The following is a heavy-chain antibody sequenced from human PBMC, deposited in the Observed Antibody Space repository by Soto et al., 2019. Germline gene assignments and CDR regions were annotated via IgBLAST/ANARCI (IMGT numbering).Heavy chain of an antibody. CDR1: GFTFSSYS. V-gene: IGHV3-48*01. Sequence: GGSLRLSCAASGFTFSSYSMNWVRQAPGKGLEWVSYISSSSSTIYYADSVEGRFTISDDNAKNSLYLQMNSLRAEDTAVYYYARAEYCSGGSCYPDYFDYWGQGTLVTVSS. D-gene: IGHD2-15*01. CDR2: ISSSSSTI. CDR3: ARAEYCSGGSCYPDYFDY. J-gene: IGHJ4*02.